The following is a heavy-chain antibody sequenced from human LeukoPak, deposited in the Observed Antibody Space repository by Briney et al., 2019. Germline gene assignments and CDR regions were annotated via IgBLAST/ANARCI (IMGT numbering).Heavy chain of an antibody. CDR1: GFPLSTSGVG. CDR3: AHSLPYDHGLDY. J-gene: IGHJ4*02. V-gene: IGHV2-5*02. Sequence: SGPTLVKPTQTLTLTCTFSGFPLSTSGVGVGWIRQPPGKALEWLAIIFWDDDKRYSPFLKSRLTTTKDTSKNQVVLTMTNMDPVDTATYYCAHSLPYDHGLDYWGQGTLVTVSS. D-gene: IGHD3-16*01. CDR2: IFWDDDK.